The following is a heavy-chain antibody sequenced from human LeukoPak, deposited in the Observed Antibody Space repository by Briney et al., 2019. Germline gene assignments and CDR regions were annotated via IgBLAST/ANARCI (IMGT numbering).Heavy chain of an antibody. D-gene: IGHD3-22*01. CDR2: INPNSGGT. J-gene: IGHJ4*02. CDR1: GYTFTGYY. V-gene: IGHV1-2*02. Sequence: ASVKVSCKASGYTFTGYYMHWVRQAPGQGLEWMGWINPNSGGTNYAQKFQGRVTMTRDTSISTAYMELSRLRSDDTAVYYCASPGARYYYDSSGYYCWGQGTLVTVSS. CDR3: ASPGARYYYDSSGYYC.